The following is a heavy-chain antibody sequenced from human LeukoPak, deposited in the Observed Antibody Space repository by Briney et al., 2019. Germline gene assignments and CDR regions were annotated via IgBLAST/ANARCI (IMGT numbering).Heavy chain of an antibody. J-gene: IGHJ3*02. Sequence: GGSLRLSCAASGFTFSSYWMTWVRQAPGKGLEWVANIKHDGSGKYHEDSVKGRFTISRDDAKNSLYLQMNSLRAEDTAVYYCARDFRTSNKRAFDIWGQGTMVIVSP. CDR3: ARDFRTSNKRAFDI. D-gene: IGHD1/OR15-1a*01. CDR1: GFTFSSYW. CDR2: IKHDGSGK. V-gene: IGHV3-7*01.